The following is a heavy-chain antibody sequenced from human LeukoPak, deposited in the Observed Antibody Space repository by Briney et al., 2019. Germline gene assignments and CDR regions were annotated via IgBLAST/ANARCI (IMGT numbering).Heavy chain of an antibody. CDR2: INHSGST. CDR1: GGSFSGYY. V-gene: IGHV4-34*01. CDR3: ARVGEAAYTYYYYYMDV. Sequence: SETLSLTCAVYGGSFSGYYWSWIRQPPGKGLEWIGEINHSGSTNYNPSLKSRVTISVDTSKNQFSLKLSSVTAADTAAYYCARVGEAAYTYYYYYMDVWGKGTTVTVSS. J-gene: IGHJ6*03. D-gene: IGHD3-16*01.